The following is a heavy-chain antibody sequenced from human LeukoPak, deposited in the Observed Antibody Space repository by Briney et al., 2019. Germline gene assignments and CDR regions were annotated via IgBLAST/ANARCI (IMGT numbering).Heavy chain of an antibody. CDR3: ARSGYYGSGRVLDPYYYYYGMDV. V-gene: IGHV1-18*01. Sequence: ASVKVSCKASGYTFTSYGISWVRQAPGQGLEWMGWISAYNGNTNYAQKLQGRVTMTTDTSTSTAYMELRSLRSDDTAVYYCARSGYYGSGRVLDPYYYYYGMDVWGQGTTVTVSS. J-gene: IGHJ6*02. D-gene: IGHD3-10*01. CDR1: GYTFTSYG. CDR2: ISAYNGNT.